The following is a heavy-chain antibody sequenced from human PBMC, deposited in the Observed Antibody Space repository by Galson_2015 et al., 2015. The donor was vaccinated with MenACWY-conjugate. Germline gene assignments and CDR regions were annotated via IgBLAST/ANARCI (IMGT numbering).Heavy chain of an antibody. CDR3: ASEDYYYDSSSRRKLSMDY. CDR1: GFTFSRYW. CDR2: IKPDGSEK. V-gene: IGHV3-7*03. J-gene: IGHJ4*02. D-gene: IGHD3-22*01. Sequence: SLRLSCAASGFTFSRYWMHWVRQAPGEGLEWVADIKPDGSEKYYADSVKGRFTISRDNVKNSLYLQMNSLRAEDTAVYYCASEDYYYDSSSRRKLSMDYWGQGTLVTVSS.